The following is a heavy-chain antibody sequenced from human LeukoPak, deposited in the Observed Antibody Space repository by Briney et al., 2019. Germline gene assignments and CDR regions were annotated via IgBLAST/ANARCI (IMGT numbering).Heavy chain of an antibody. J-gene: IGHJ4*02. CDR1: GFTFSSYA. CDR3: ARALYCSSTSCYGRLDY. CDR2: ISSNGGST. V-gene: IGHV3-64*01. Sequence: GGSLRLSCAASGFTFSSYAMHWVRQAPGKGLEYVSAISSNGGSTYYVNSVKGRFTISRDNSKNTLYLQMGSLRAEDMAVYYWARALYCSSTSCYGRLDYWGQGTLVTVSS. D-gene: IGHD2-2*01.